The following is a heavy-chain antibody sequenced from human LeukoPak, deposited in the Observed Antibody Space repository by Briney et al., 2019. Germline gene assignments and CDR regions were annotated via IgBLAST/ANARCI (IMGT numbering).Heavy chain of an antibody. CDR1: GFTFSSYG. Sequence: PGRSLRLSCAASGFTFSSYGMHWVRQAPGKGLEWVAVIWYDGSNKYYADSVKGRFTISRDNPKNTLYLQMNSLRAEDTAVYYCAKDISDYGGYYYYYMDVWGKGTTVTVSS. D-gene: IGHD4/OR15-4a*01. CDR3: AKDISDYGGYYYYYMDV. CDR2: IWYDGSNK. J-gene: IGHJ6*03. V-gene: IGHV3-33*06.